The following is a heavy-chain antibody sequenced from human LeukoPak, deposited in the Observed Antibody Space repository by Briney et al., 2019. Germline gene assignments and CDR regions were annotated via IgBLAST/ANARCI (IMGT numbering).Heavy chain of an antibody. J-gene: IGHJ6*03. Sequence: SETLSLTCAVYGGSFSGYYWSWIRQPPGKGLEWIGEINHSGSTNYNPSLKSRVTISVDTSKNQFSLKLSSVTAADTAVYYCARSRNWGYYYYYYVDVWGKGTTVTVSS. CDR2: INHSGST. V-gene: IGHV4-34*01. D-gene: IGHD7-27*01. CDR1: GGSFSGYY. CDR3: ARSRNWGYYYYYYVDV.